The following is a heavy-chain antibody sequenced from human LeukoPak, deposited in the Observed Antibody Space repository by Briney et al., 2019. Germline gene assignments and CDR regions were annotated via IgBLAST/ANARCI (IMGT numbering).Heavy chain of an antibody. V-gene: IGHV4-34*01. D-gene: IGHD3-16*02. Sequence: PSETLSLTCAVYGGSFSGYYWSWIRQPPGKGLEWIGEINHSGSTNYNPSLKSRVTISVDTSKNQFSLKLSSVTAADTAVYYCAIAGFNVWGSYRYDYWGQGTLVTVSS. J-gene: IGHJ4*02. CDR3: AIAGFNVWGSYRYDY. CDR1: GGSFSGYY. CDR2: INHSGST.